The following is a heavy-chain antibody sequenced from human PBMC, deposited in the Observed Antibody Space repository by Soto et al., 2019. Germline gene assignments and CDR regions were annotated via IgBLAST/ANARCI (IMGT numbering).Heavy chain of an antibody. D-gene: IGHD4-17*01. V-gene: IGHV4-34*01. CDR2: INHSGST. J-gene: IGHJ4*02. Sequence: QVQLQQWGAGLLKPSETLSLTCAVYGGSFSGYYWSWIRQPPGKGLEWIGEINHSGSTNYNPSLKSRVTISVDPSKNQFSLKLSSVTAADTAVYYCARGYGRVFDYWGQGTLVTVSS. CDR3: ARGYGRVFDY. CDR1: GGSFSGYY.